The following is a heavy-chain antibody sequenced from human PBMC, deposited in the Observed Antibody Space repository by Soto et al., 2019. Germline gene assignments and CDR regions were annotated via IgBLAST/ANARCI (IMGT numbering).Heavy chain of an antibody. Sequence: GGSLRLSCAASGFIFTNYAMNWVRQAPGKGLEWVSVIGGRGNSAYYADSVQGRFTISRDNSKNTLSLQMSSLTADDTAIYYCAREGRGSFDFWGRGT. CDR1: GFIFTNYA. D-gene: IGHD5-12*01. CDR3: AREGRGSFDF. CDR2: IGGRGNSA. J-gene: IGHJ3*01. V-gene: IGHV3-23*01.